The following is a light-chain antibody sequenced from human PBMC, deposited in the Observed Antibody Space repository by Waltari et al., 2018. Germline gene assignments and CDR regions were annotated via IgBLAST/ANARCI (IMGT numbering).Light chain of an antibody. Sequence: QSALTQTATVSGSPGQSITISCSETSSDIAIYNLVSWYQQHPGKAPTLIIYDVNKRPSGVSNRFSGSKSGNTAFLTISGLQTADEADYYCCSYAGSAVSVFGGGTKLTVL. V-gene: IGLV2-23*02. J-gene: IGLJ3*02. CDR3: CSYAGSAVSV. CDR1: SSDIAIYNL. CDR2: DVN.